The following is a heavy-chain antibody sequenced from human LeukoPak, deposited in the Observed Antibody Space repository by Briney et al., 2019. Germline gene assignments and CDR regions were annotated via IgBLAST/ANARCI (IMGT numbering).Heavy chain of an antibody. Sequence: GGSLRLSCAASGFTFSSYGMHWVRQAPGKGLEWVAVISYDGSNKYYADSVKGRFTISRDNSKNTLYLQMNSLRAEDTAVYYCARDQGGEYYDRHDAFDIWGQGTMVTVSS. CDR3: ARDQGGEYYDRHDAFDI. V-gene: IGHV3-30*19. CDR1: GFTFSSYG. D-gene: IGHD3-22*01. CDR2: ISYDGSNK. J-gene: IGHJ3*02.